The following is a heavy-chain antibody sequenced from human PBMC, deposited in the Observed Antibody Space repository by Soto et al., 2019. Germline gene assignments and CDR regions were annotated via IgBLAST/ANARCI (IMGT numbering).Heavy chain of an antibody. Sequence: SVKVSCKASGGTFSSYAISWVRQAPGQGLEWMGGIIPIFGTANYAQKFQGRVTITADESTSTAYMELSSLRSEDTAVYYCARVTPYYYDSSGYPPASVFDYWGQGTLVTVSS. CDR2: IIPIFGTA. D-gene: IGHD3-22*01. CDR3: ARVTPYYYDSSGYPPASVFDY. V-gene: IGHV1-69*13. J-gene: IGHJ4*02. CDR1: GGTFSSYA.